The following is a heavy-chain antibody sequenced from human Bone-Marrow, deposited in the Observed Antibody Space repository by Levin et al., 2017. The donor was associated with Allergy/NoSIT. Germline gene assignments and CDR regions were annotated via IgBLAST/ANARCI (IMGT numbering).Heavy chain of an antibody. CDR2: IYYNGST. D-gene: IGHD3-3*01. V-gene: IGHV4-59*01. Sequence: SETLSLTCSVSGDSITGYHWSWIRQPPGKGLEWIGYIYYNGSTYYNPSLKSRVTISLDTSKTQFSLKLTSVTAADTAGFYCARTRPLPPDDHYGMDVWGQGTTVTVSS. CDR1: GDSITGYH. CDR3: ARTRPLPPDDHYGMDV. J-gene: IGHJ6*02.